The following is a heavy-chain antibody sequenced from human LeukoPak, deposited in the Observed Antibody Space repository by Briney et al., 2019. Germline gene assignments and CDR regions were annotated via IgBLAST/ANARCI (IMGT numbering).Heavy chain of an antibody. CDR3: AKTPGVMITHIFDY. Sequence: GGSLRLSCAASGFTFSSYSMNWVRQAPGKGLEWVSAISGSGGTTYYADSVKGRFTISRDDSKDTLYLQMNSLRAADTAVYYCAKTPGVMITHIFDYWGQGTLVTVSS. D-gene: IGHD3-16*01. J-gene: IGHJ4*02. CDR1: GFTFSSYS. CDR2: ISGSGGTT. V-gene: IGHV3-23*01.